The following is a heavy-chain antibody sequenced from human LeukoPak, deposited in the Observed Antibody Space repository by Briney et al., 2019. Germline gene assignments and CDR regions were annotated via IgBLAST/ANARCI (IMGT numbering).Heavy chain of an antibody. V-gene: IGHV1-69*05. J-gene: IGHJ4*02. Sequence: SVKVSCKASGGTFSSYAISWVRQAPGQGLEWMGGIIPIFGTANYAQKFQGRVTITTDESTSTAYMELSSLRSEDTAVYYCARGTYYYDSSGCDYWGQGTLVTVSS. CDR2: IIPIFGTA. CDR1: GGTFSSYA. D-gene: IGHD3-22*01. CDR3: ARGTYYYDSSGCDY.